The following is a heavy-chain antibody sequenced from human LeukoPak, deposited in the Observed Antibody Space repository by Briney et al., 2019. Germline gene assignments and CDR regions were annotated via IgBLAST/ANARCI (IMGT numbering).Heavy chain of an antibody. CDR3: ARDKYDILTGYEYFDY. V-gene: IGHV4-4*07. D-gene: IGHD3-9*01. Sequence: PSETLSLTCTVSGGSISSYYWSWIRQPAGKGLEWIRRIYTSGSTNYNPSLKSRVTMSVDTSKNQFSLKLSSVTAADTAVYYCARDKYDILTGYEYFDYWGQGTLVTVSS. CDR1: GGSISSYY. J-gene: IGHJ4*02. CDR2: IYTSGST.